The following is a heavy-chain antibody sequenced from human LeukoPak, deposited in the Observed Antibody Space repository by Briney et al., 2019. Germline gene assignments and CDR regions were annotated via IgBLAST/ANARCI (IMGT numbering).Heavy chain of an antibody. CDR2: IDPSDSYT. D-gene: IGHD2-15*01. J-gene: IGHJ4*02. Sequence: GESLKISCKGSGYSFTSYWISWVRQMPGKGLEWMGRIDPSDSYTNYSPSFQGHVTISADKSISTAYLQWSGLKASDTAMYYCARHRDCSSGACYPDYWGQGTLVTVSS. CDR3: ARHRDCSSGACYPDY. V-gene: IGHV5-10-1*01. CDR1: GYSFTSYW.